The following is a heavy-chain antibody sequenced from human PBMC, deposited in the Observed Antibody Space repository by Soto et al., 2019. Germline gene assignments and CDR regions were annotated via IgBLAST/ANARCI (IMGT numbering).Heavy chain of an antibody. D-gene: IGHD6-6*01. Sequence: EVQLLESGGGLAQPGGSLRLSCAASGFTFSTYAMSWVRQAPGKGLEWVSAISGSGGSTYYADSVKGRFTISRDKSKNTQYLQMNSLRAEHTAVYYCAKNWDTTFSSSSHWGQGTLVTVSS. CDR1: GFTFSTYA. V-gene: IGHV3-23*01. CDR3: AKNWDTTFSSSSH. J-gene: IGHJ4*02. CDR2: ISGSGGST.